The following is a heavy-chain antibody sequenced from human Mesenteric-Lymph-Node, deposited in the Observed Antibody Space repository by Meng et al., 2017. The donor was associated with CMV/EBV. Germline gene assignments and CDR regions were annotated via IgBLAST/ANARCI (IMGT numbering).Heavy chain of an antibody. Sequence: SCAASGFTFSSYWMHWVRQAPGKGLVWVSRINSDGSSTSYADSVKGRFTISRDNAKKTLYLQMNSLRVEDTAVYYCARGLNWNYGDYWGQGTLVTVSS. J-gene: IGHJ4*02. CDR3: ARGLNWNYGDY. CDR2: INSDGSST. V-gene: IGHV3-74*01. CDR1: GFTFSSYW. D-gene: IGHD1-7*01.